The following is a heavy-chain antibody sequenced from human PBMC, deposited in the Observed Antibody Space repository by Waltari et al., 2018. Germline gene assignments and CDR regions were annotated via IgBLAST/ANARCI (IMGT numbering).Heavy chain of an antibody. CDR3: ARAADKSIAARPFDY. CDR2: ISSSSSTI. J-gene: IGHJ4*02. CDR1: GFTFSSYS. Sequence: EVQLVESGGGLVQPGGSLRLSCAASGFTFSSYSMNWVRQAPGKGLGWVSYISSSSSTIYSADSVKGRFTISRDNAKTSLYLQMNSLRAEDTAVYYCARAADKSIAARPFDYWGQGTLVTVSS. D-gene: IGHD6-6*01. V-gene: IGHV3-48*04.